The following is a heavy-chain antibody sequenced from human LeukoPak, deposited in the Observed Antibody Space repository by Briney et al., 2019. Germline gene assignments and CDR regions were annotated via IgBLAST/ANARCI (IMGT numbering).Heavy chain of an antibody. D-gene: IGHD6-19*01. CDR1: GGSISSYY. CDR2: IYYSGST. V-gene: IGHV4-59*08. J-gene: IGHJ4*02. Sequence: PSETLSLTCTVSGGSISSYYWSWIRQPPGKGLEWIGYIYYSGSTNYNPSLKSRVTISVDTSKNQFSLKLSSVTAADTAAYYCARHAVYAGSGWAFDYWGQGTLVTVFS. CDR3: ARHAVYAGSGWAFDY.